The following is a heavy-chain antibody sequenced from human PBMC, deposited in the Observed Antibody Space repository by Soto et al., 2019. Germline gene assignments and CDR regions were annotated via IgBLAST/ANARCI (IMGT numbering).Heavy chain of an antibody. CDR2: IYYSGST. V-gene: IGHV4-31*03. CDR1: GGSISSGGYY. J-gene: IGHJ5*02. CDR3: ARGVYCSSTSCYLGWFDP. Sequence: QVQLQESGPGLVKPSQTPSLTCTVSGGSISSGGYYWSWIRQHPGKGLEWIGYIYYSGSTYYNPSLKSRVTISVDTSKNQFSLKLSSVTAADTAVYYCARGVYCSSTSCYLGWFDPWGQGTLVTVSS. D-gene: IGHD2-2*01.